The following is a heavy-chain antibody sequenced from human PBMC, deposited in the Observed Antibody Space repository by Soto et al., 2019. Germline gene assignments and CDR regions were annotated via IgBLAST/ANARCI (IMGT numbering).Heavy chain of an antibody. Sequence: HPGGSLRLSCAASGFTFSTYAMSWVRQATGKGLEWVSAISGSGASTYYADSVKGRFTISRDNSKNTLYLQMNSLRAEDTAVYYCAKDPRGDIPSVWFDPWGQGTLVTVSS. J-gene: IGHJ5*02. D-gene: IGHD3-16*02. CDR2: ISGSGAST. CDR1: GFTFSTYA. V-gene: IGHV3-23*01. CDR3: AKDPRGDIPSVWFDP.